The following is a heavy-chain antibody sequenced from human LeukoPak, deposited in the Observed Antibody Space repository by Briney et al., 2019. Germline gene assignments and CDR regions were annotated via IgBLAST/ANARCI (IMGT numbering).Heavy chain of an antibody. Sequence: SETLSLTCTVSGYSISSGYYWGWIRQPPGKGLEWIGSIHQSGNTFYNPSLKSRVTISVDTSKNQFSLKLSSVTAADTAVYFCARGPYSYDSSGAFDIWGQGTMVTVSS. CDR3: ARGPYSYDSSGAFDI. V-gene: IGHV4-38-2*02. D-gene: IGHD3-22*01. CDR2: IHQSGNT. J-gene: IGHJ3*02. CDR1: GYSISSGYY.